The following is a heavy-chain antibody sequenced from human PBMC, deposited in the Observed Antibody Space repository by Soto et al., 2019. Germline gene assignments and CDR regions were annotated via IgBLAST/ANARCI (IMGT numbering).Heavy chain of an antibody. J-gene: IGHJ4*02. CDR3: ASELADGGNPRGYFDY. CDR1: GGSISSSSYY. V-gene: IGHV4-39*01. CDR2: IYYSGST. D-gene: IGHD2-15*01. Sequence: PSETLSLTCTVSGGSISSSSYYWGWIRQPPGKGLEWIGSIYYSGSTYYNPSLKSRVTISVDTSKNQFSLKLSSVTAADTAVYYCASELADGGNPRGYFDYWGQGTMVTVYS.